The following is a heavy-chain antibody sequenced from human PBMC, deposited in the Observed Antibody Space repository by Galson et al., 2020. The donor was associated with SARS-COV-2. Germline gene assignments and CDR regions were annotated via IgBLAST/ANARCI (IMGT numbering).Heavy chain of an antibody. Sequence: ETSETLPLTCTVSDGSISSGGYYWSWVRQHPGKGLEWIGYTYYSGSTYYDPSLKSRVTISVYTSKNPFSLKLSSVTAADTAVYYCARGMTNYGMDVWGQGTTVTVSS. J-gene: IGHJ6*02. CDR3: ARGMTNYGMDV. CDR2: TYYSGST. D-gene: IGHD2-8*01. CDR1: DGSISSGGYY. V-gene: IGHV4-31*03.